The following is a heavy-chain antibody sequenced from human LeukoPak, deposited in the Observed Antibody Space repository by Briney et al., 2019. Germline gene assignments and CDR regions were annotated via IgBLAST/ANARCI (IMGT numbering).Heavy chain of an antibody. D-gene: IGHD3-3*01. CDR2: IRYDGSNK. Sequence: GGSLRLSCAASGFTFSSYGMHWVRQAPGKGLEWVAFIRYDGSNKYYADSVKGRFTISRDNSKNTLYLQMNSLRAEDTAVYYCAKDHPVYDFWSGSYYFDYWGQGTLVTVSS. V-gene: IGHV3-30*02. CDR1: GFTFSSYG. CDR3: AKDHPVYDFWSGSYYFDY. J-gene: IGHJ4*02.